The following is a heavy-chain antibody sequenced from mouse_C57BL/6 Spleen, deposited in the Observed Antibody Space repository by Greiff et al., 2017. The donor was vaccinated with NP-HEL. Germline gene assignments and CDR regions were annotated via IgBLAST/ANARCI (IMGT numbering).Heavy chain of an antibody. CDR3: ARYGLLHAMDD. Sequence: VQLQQSGPELVKPGASVKISCKASGYTFTDYYMNWVKQSHGKSLEWIGDINPNNGGTSYNQKFKGKATLTVDKSSSTAYMELRSLTSEDSAVYYCARYGLLHAMDDWGQGTSVTVAS. V-gene: IGHV1-26*01. D-gene: IGHD2-3*01. J-gene: IGHJ4*01. CDR2: INPNNGGT. CDR1: GYTFTDYY.